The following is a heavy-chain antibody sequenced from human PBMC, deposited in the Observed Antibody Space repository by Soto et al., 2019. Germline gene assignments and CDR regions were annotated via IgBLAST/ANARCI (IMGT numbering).Heavy chain of an antibody. D-gene: IGHD3-22*01. CDR3: ARENKKRITMIGGAFDI. CDR1: GFTFSSYA. J-gene: IGHJ3*02. V-gene: IGHV3-30-3*01. Sequence: GGSLRLSCAASGFTFSSYAMHWVRQAPGKGLEWVAVISYDGSNKYYADSVKGRFTISRDNSKNTLYLQMNSLRAEDTAVYYCARENKKRITMIGGAFDIWGQGTMVTVSS. CDR2: ISYDGSNK.